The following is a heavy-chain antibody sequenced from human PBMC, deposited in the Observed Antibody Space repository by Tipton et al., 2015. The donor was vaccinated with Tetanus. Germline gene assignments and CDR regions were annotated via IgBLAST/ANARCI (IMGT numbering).Heavy chain of an antibody. V-gene: IGHV4-59*11. Sequence: TLSLTCAASGFTFTRHTMHLVRHTPGTGLEWIGYVYYSGTTKYNPSLKSRVTISVDTSKNQFSLKLTSVTAADTAVYYCAGWELLNWNAFDIWDQGTKVTVSA. CDR3: AGWELLNWNAFDI. D-gene: IGHD2-15*01. CDR1: GFTFTRHT. CDR2: VYYSGTT. J-gene: IGHJ3*02.